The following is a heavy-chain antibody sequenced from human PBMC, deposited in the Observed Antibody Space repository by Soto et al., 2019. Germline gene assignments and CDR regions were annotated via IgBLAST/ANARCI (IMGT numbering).Heavy chain of an antibody. CDR2: IYYSGST. J-gene: IGHJ6*03. CDR1: GGSISSGGYY. D-gene: IGHD6-6*01. Sequence: SETLSLTCTVSGGSISSGGYYWSWIRQHPGKGLEWIGYIYYSGSTCYNPSLKSRVTISVDTSKNQFSLRLSSVTAADTAVYYCARGGSDSSSSAYYYYYMDVWGKGTTVTVSS. CDR3: ARGGSDSSSSAYYYYYMDV. V-gene: IGHV4-31*03.